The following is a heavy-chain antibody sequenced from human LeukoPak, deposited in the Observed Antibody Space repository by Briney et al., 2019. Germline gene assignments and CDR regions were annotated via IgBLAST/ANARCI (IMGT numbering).Heavy chain of an antibody. CDR2: IYHSGST. J-gene: IGHJ3*02. V-gene: IGHV4-4*02. D-gene: IGHD5-18*01. Sequence: PSETLSLTCAVSGGPISSSNWWSWVRQPPGKGLEWIGEIYHSGSTNYNPSLKSRVTISVDKSKNQFSLKLSSVTAADTAVYYCARVETAMEAFDIWGQGTMVTVSS. CDR1: GGPISSSNW. CDR3: ARVETAMEAFDI.